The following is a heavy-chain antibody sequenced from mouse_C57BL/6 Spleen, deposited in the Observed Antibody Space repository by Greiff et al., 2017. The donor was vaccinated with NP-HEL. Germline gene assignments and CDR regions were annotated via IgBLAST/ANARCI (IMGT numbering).Heavy chain of an antibody. Sequence: VQLQQSGAELVRPGASVTLSCKASGYTFTDYEMHWVKQTPVHGLEWIGAIDPETGGTAYNQKFKGKAILTADKSSSTAYMGLRSLSSEDSAVYYCTRDVRGFAYWGQGTLVTVSA. CDR3: TRDVRGFAY. CDR1: GYTFTDYE. J-gene: IGHJ3*01. V-gene: IGHV1-15*01. CDR2: IDPETGGT.